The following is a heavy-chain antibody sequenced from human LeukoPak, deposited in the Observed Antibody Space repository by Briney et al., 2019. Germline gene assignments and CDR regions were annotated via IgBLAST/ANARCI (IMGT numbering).Heavy chain of an antibody. CDR3: ARDVLYYYMDV. Sequence: SETLSLTCAVYGGSFSGCYWSWIRQPPGKGLEWIGEINHSGSTNYNPSLKSRVTISVDTSKNQFSLKLSSVTAADTAVYYCARDVLYYYMDVWGKGTTVTVSS. V-gene: IGHV4-34*01. CDR2: INHSGST. D-gene: IGHD6-6*01. CDR1: GGSFSGCY. J-gene: IGHJ6*03.